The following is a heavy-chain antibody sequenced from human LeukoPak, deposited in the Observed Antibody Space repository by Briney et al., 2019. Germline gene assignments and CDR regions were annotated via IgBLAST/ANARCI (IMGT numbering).Heavy chain of an antibody. CDR2: VSVDGTST. J-gene: IGHJ4*02. V-gene: IGHV3-74*01. CDR3: ARDAHLSFDL. Sequence: GGSLRLSCTASGFTFTNHWMHWVSQAPGKGLEWVSYVSVDGTSTTYADSVKGRFTMSRDNAKNTLNLQMNSLRAEDTAVYYCARDAHLSFDLWDQGTLVTVSS. CDR1: GFTFTNHW.